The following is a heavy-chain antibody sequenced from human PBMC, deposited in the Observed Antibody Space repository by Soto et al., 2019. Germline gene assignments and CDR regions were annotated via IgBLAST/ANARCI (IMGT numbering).Heavy chain of an antibody. CDR1: GGTFSSYA. CDR3: AKENGILGANWGIFQS. D-gene: IGHD7-27*01. CDR2: IIPIFGTA. J-gene: IGHJ5*02. V-gene: IGHV1-69*13. Sequence: VKVSCKASGGTFSSYAISWVRQAPGQGLEWMGGIIPIFGTANYAQKFQGRVTITADESTSTAYMELNSLRAEDTAVYYCAKENGILGANWGIFQSWGQGTLVTVS.